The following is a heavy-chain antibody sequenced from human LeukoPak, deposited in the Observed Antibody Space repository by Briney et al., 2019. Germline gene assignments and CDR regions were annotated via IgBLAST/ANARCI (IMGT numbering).Heavy chain of an antibody. CDR1: GFTFSSYS. CDR2: ISSSSSYI. J-gene: IGHJ4*02. V-gene: IGHV3-21*01. Sequence: GGSLRLSCAASGFTFSSYSMNWVRQAPGKGLEWVSSISSSSSYIYYADSVKGRFTISRDNAKNSLYLQMNSLRAEDTAVYYCAREVGLRYSHGSNWGQGTLVTVSS. D-gene: IGHD5-18*01. CDR3: AREVGLRYSHGSN.